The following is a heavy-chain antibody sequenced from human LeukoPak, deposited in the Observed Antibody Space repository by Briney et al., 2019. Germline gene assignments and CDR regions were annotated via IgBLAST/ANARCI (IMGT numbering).Heavy chain of an antibody. Sequence: SETLSLTCTVSGGSISSYYWSWNRQPPGKGLEWIGYIYYSGSTNYNPSLKSRVTISVDTSKNQFSLKLSSVTAADTAVYYCARHGPLTTNLEYYFDYWGQGTLVTVSS. D-gene: IGHD4/OR15-4a*01. CDR1: GGSISSYY. CDR2: IYYSGST. CDR3: ARHGPLTTNLEYYFDY. J-gene: IGHJ4*02. V-gene: IGHV4-59*08.